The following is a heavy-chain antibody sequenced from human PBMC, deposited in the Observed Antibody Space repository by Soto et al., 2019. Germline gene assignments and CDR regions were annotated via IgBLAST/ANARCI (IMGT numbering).Heavy chain of an antibody. Sequence: QVQLQESGPGLVKPSGTLSLTCAVSGDSVSSPYYWCWVRQPPGKGLEWIGEVFHTVTTSYNPSLRSRVTISMDKSNSQSSLDLSSVTAADTAVYFCARSAGWYAVHSWGPGTLVIVSS. CDR2: VFHTVTT. V-gene: IGHV4-4*02. D-gene: IGHD6-19*01. J-gene: IGHJ4*02. CDR1: GDSVSSPYY. CDR3: ARSAGWYAVHS.